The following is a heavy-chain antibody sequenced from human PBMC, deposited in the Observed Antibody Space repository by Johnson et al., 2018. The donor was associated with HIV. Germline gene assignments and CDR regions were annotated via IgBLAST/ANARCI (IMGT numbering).Heavy chain of an antibody. CDR3: GRAVMVRNYETMGAFDI. J-gene: IGHJ3*02. CDR2: IYSGGST. CDR1: GFTVNSNY. D-gene: IGHD3-10*01. Sequence: VQLVESGGGLIQPGGSLRLSCAASGFTVNSNYMSWVRQAPGKGLEWVSVIYSGGSTYDADSVKGRFTISRDNSKNMLYLQMNSLRAGETAVYYCGRAVMVRNYETMGAFDIWGQGTMVTVSS. V-gene: IGHV3-53*01.